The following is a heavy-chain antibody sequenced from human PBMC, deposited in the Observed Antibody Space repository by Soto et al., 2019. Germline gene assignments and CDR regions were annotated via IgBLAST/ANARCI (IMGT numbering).Heavy chain of an antibody. J-gene: IGHJ1*01. V-gene: IGHV1-18*01. CDR1: GYTFTSYG. D-gene: IGHD6-19*01. Sequence: AASVKVSCKASGYTFTSYGISWVRQAPGQGLEWMGWISAYNGNTNYAQKLQGRVTMTTDTSTSTAYMELRSLRSDDTAVYYCARDIGTQYSSGWEYFQHWGQGTLVTVSS. CDR3: ARDIGTQYSSGWEYFQH. CDR2: ISAYNGNT.